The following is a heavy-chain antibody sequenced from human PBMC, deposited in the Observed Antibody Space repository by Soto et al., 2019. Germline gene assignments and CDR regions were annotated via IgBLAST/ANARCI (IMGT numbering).Heavy chain of an antibody. J-gene: IGHJ4*02. D-gene: IGHD4-17*01. V-gene: IGHV1-69*08. CDR2: IIPILGIA. CDR1: GGTFSSYT. CDR3: ARDYGDYIPAPYFDY. Sequence: QVQLVQSGAEVKKPGSSVKVSCKASGGTFSSYTISWVRQAPGQGLEWMGRIIPILGIANYAQKFQGRVTITADKSTSTAYMELSSLRSEDTAVYYCARDYGDYIPAPYFDYWGQGTLVTVSS.